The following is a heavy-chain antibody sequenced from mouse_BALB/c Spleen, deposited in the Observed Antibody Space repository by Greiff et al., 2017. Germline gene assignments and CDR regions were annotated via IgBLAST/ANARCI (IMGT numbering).Heavy chain of an antibody. J-gene: IGHJ3*01. CDR1: GFTFSSFG. CDR3: ARANEDYDGPFAY. D-gene: IGHD2-4*01. Sequence: EVKLMESGGGLVQPGGSRKLSCAASGFTFSSFGMHWVRQAPEKGLEWVAYISSGSSTIYYADTVKGRFTISRDNPKNTLFLQMTSLRSEDTAMYYCARANEDYDGPFAYWGQGTLVTVSA. V-gene: IGHV5-17*02. CDR2: ISSGSSTI.